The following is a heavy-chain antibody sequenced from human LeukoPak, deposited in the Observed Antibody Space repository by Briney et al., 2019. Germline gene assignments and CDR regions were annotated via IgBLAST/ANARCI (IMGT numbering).Heavy chain of an antibody. CDR3: ARYCGGDCYGMDV. V-gene: IGHV3-7*01. CDR2: IKQDGSEK. J-gene: IGHJ6*02. CDR1: EFTFSSYW. D-gene: IGHD2-21*01. Sequence: GGSLRLSCTASEFTFSSYWMSWVRQAPGKGLEWVANIKQDGSEKDYVDSVKGRFTISRDNAKNSLYLQMNSLRAEDTAVYYCARYCGGDCYGMDVWGQGTTVTVSS.